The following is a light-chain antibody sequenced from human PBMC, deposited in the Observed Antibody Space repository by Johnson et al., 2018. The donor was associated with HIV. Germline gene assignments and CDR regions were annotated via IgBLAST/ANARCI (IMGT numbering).Light chain of an antibody. J-gene: IGLJ1*01. CDR1: SSNIGNNY. V-gene: IGLV1-51*02. CDR3: GTWDSSLSAHYV. CDR2: EKN. Sequence: QSVLTQPPSVSAAPGQKVNISCSGSSSNIGNNYVSWYQQLPGTAPKLLIYEKNKRPSGIPDRFSASKSGTSATLGITGLQTWDEADYYCGTWDSSLSAHYVVGTGTKVTVL.